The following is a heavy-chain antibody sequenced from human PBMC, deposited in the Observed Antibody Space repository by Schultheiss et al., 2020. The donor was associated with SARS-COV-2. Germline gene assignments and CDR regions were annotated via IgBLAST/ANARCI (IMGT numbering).Heavy chain of an antibody. Sequence: GGSLRLSCAASGFTFSSYAMSWVRQAPGKGLEWVSYISSSSSTIYYADSVKGRFTISRDNAKNSLYLQMNSLRAEDTAVYYCARDLMGSQTYYDFWSGYYTRFGFDYWGQGTLVTVSS. CDR3: ARDLMGSQTYYDFWSGYYTRFGFDY. CDR1: GFTFSSYA. D-gene: IGHD3-3*01. CDR2: ISSSSSTI. J-gene: IGHJ4*02. V-gene: IGHV3-48*01.